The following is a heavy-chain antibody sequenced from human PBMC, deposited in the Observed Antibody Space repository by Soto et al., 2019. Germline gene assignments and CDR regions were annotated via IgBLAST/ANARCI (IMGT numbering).Heavy chain of an antibody. V-gene: IGHV3-23*01. J-gene: IGHJ5*02. CDR1: GFTFSIYA. D-gene: IGHD3-9*01. CDR3: LKGGYYDTLTGYVWFDP. CDR2: ISANGGST. Sequence: HPGGSLRLSCAASGFTFSIYAMSWVRQAPGKGLEWVSAISANGGSTYYADSVRGRFTISRDNSMNTLYLQMSSLRAEDTAVYYCLKGGYYDTLTGYVWFDPWGQGTLVTVSS.